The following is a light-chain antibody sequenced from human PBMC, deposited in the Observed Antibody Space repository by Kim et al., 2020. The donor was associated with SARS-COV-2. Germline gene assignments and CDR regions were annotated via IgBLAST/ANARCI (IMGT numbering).Light chain of an antibody. V-gene: IGLV3-1*01. CDR1: KLGDKY. CDR3: QAWDSSTVR. Sequence: SYELTQPPSVSVSPGQTASITCAGDKLGDKYAYWYQQKPGQAPVLVIYQDSKRPSGIPERFSGSNSGNTATLTISVTQARDEADYYCQAWDSSTVRVGGG. J-gene: IGLJ2*01. CDR2: QDS.